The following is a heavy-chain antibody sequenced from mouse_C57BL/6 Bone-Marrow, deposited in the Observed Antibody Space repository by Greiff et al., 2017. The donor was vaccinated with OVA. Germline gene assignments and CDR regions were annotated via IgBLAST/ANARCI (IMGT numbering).Heavy chain of an antibody. Sequence: QVQLQQSGPELVKPGASVKISCKASGYAFSSSWMNWVKQRPGKGLEWIGRIYPGDGDTNYNGKFKGKATLTADKSSSKAYMQLSSLTSEDSAVYFCARGGAWFAYWGQGTLVTVSA. CDR2: IYPGDGDT. CDR3: ARGGAWFAY. V-gene: IGHV1-82*01. J-gene: IGHJ3*01. CDR1: GYAFSSSW.